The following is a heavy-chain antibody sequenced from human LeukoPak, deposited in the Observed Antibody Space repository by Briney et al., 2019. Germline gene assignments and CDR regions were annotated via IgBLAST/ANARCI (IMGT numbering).Heavy chain of an antibody. J-gene: IGHJ5*02. CDR3: ARQLKWDNWFDP. CDR1: GGSISSYY. V-gene: IGHV4-59*08. D-gene: IGHD2-15*01. CDR2: IYYSGST. Sequence: SETLSLTCTVSGGSISSYYWSWIRQPPGKGLEWIGYIYYSGSTNYNPSPKSRVTISVDTSKNQFSLKLSFVTAADTAVYYCARQLKWDNWFDPWGQGTLVTVSS.